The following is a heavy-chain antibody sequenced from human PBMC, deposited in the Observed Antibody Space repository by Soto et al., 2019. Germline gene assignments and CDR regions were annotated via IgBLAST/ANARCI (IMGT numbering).Heavy chain of an antibody. CDR3: AKFMGIGSYYYGMDV. Sequence: GGSLRLSCAASGFTFSSYGMHWVRQAPGKGLEWVAVISYDGSNKYYADSVKGRFTISRDNSKNTLYLQMNSLRAEDTAVYYCAKFMGIGSYYYGMDVWGQGTTVTVSS. J-gene: IGHJ6*02. V-gene: IGHV3-30*18. D-gene: IGHD1-26*01. CDR1: GFTFSSYG. CDR2: ISYDGSNK.